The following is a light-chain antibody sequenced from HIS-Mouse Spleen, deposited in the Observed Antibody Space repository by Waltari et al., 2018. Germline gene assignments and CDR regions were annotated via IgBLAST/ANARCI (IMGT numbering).Light chain of an antibody. CDR3: QSADSSGTYWV. V-gene: IGLV3-25*03. CDR2: KAS. CDR1: ALRNQY. Sequence: SYELTQPPSVSVSPGQTARIHCPGDALRNQYSSWYQQNPGQAPVLVLDKASERPSWIPERFSGSSSGTTVTLTISGVQAEDEADYYCQSADSSGTYWVFGGGTKLTVL. J-gene: IGLJ3*02.